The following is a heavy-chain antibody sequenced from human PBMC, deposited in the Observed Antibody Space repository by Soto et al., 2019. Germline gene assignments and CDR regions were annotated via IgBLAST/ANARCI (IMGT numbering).Heavy chain of an antibody. CDR2: IYYSGST. CDR3: ARTSPVLTHIKFYGDYGDAFDI. V-gene: IGHV4-31*03. J-gene: IGHJ3*02. CDR1: GGSISSGGYY. D-gene: IGHD4-17*01. Sequence: QVQLQESGPGLVKPSQTLSLTCTVSGGSISSGGYYWSWIRQHPGKGLEWIGYIYYSGSTYYNPSLKSRVTISVDTSKNQFSLKLSSVTAADTAVYYCARTSPVLTHIKFYGDYGDAFDIWGQGTMVTVSS.